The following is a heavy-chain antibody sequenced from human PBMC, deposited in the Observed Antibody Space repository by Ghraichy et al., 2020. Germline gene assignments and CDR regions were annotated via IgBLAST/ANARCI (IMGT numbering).Heavy chain of an antibody. Sequence: SVKVSCKASGGTFSRAAIDWVRQAPVQGLEWIGGIIPFFGTTNYAQKFQGRVTITADKSTSTAYMELSSLRSDDTVVYYCAWRESWADAFDIWGQGTMVTYSS. CDR2: IIPFFGTT. CDR1: GGTFSRAA. V-gene: IGHV1-69*06. CDR3: AWRESWADAFDI. D-gene: IGHD3-16*01. J-gene: IGHJ3*02.